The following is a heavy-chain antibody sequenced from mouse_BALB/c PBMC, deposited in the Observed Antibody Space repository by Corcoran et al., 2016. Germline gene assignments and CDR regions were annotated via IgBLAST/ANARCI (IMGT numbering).Heavy chain of an antibody. V-gene: IGHV3-6*02. J-gene: IGHJ2*01. D-gene: IGHD1-2*01. CDR2: ISYDGSN. CDR1: GYSITSGYY. Sequence: DVQLQESGPGLVQPSQSVSLNCSVTGYSITSGYYWNWIRQFPGNKMEWMGYISYDGSNNYNPSLQNRISITRDTSKNQFFLKLNSVTTEDTSTYYCATLLRPFDYWGQGTTLTVSS. CDR3: ATLLRPFDY.